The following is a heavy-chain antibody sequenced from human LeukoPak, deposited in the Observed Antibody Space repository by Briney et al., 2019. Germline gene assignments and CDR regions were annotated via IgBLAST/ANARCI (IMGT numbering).Heavy chain of an antibody. Sequence: GGSLRLSCGASGFAFSSYAMHWVRQAPGKGLEWVAVISYDGSNKYYADSVKGRFTISRDNSKNTLYLQMNSLRAEDTAVYYCARSLDYYDSSGYYGGYFDYWGQGTLVTVSS. V-gene: IGHV3-30-3*01. CDR2: ISYDGSNK. D-gene: IGHD3-22*01. J-gene: IGHJ4*02. CDR3: ARSLDYYDSSGYYGGYFDY. CDR1: GFAFSSYA.